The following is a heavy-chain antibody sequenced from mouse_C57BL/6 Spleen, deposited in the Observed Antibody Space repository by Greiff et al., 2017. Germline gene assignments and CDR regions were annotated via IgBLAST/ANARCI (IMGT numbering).Heavy chain of an antibody. CDR2: IYPGNSDT. D-gene: IGHD2-2*01. J-gene: IGHJ3*01. Sequence: EVQLQESGTVLARPGASVKMSCKTSGYTFTSYWMHWVKQRPGQGLEWIGAIYPGNSDTSYNQKFKGKAKLTAVTAASTAYMELSSLTNEDAAVYYGTREWNYGYDGSFAYWGQGTLVTVSA. V-gene: IGHV1-5*01. CDR1: GYTFTSYW. CDR3: TREWNYGYDGSFAY.